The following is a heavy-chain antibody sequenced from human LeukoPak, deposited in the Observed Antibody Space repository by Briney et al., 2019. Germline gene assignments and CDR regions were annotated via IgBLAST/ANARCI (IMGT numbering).Heavy chain of an antibody. Sequence: GALRLSCAASGFAVSDNYMSWVRQPPGKGLEWIGNIYYTGNTYYNSSLKSRVTISLDTSKNQFSLKVISMTAADTAAYYCTKSDGYGLIRICGRGTMVTVSS. CDR3: TKSDGYGLIRI. D-gene: IGHD3-10*01. CDR1: GFAVSDNY. J-gene: IGHJ3*02. CDR2: IYYTGNT. V-gene: IGHV4-38-2*01.